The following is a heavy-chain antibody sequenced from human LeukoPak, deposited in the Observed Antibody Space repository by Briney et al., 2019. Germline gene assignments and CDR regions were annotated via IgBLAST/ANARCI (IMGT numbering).Heavy chain of an antibody. CDR3: AREDADYTGHCMDV. V-gene: IGHV3-30*04. J-gene: IGHJ6*03. CDR1: AFAFNSHA. D-gene: IGHD4-17*01. Sequence: GGSLRLSCAASAFAFNSHAMHWVRQAPGKGLEWVALISSGGSDKYYADSVKGRFTISRDDSNNTLYLEMSSLSPEDTAVYYCAREDADYTGHCMDVWGKGTTVTVS. CDR2: ISSGGSDK.